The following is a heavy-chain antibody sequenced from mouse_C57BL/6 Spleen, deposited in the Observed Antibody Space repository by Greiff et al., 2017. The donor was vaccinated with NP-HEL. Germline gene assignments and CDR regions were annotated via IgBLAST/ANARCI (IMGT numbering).Heavy chain of an antibody. J-gene: IGHJ2*01. CDR3: ARERGEYYFDY. CDR1: GYTFTSYT. V-gene: IGHV1-4*01. Sequence: VKLQESGAELARPGASVKMSCKASGYTFTSYTMHWVKQRPGQGLEWIGYINPSSGYTKYNQKFKDKATLTADKSSSTAYMQLSSLTSEDSAVYYCARERGEYYFDYWGQGTTLTVSS. CDR2: INPSSGYT.